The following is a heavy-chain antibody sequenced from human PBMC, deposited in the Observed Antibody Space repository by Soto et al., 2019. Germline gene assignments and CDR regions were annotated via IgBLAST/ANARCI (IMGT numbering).Heavy chain of an antibody. CDR3: ARDFVCSGGSCYTRDPKLNYLDY. CDR2: ISAHNVNT. V-gene: IGHV1-18*01. Sequence: QVQLVQSGAEVKKPGASVQVSCKASGYTFTSYGISWERQAPGQGLEWMGWISAHNVNTNYAQKLQGRVTMTTDTSTSTAYMELRSLRSHDTAVYYCARDFVCSGGSCYTRDPKLNYLDYWGQGTLVTVSS. CDR1: GYTFTSYG. J-gene: IGHJ4*02. D-gene: IGHD2-15*01.